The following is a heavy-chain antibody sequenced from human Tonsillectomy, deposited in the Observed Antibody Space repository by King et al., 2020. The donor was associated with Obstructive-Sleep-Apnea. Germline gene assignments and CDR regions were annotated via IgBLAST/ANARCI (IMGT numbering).Heavy chain of an antibody. CDR3: ARSKASYYCSSTSGSYMEDWFDP. J-gene: IGHJ5*02. V-gene: IGHV4-59*01. CDR1: GGSISSYY. Sequence: VQLQESGPGLVKPSETLSLTCTVSGGSISSYYWSWIRQPPGKGLEWIGYIYYSGSTNYNPSLKSRVTISVDTSKNQFSLKLSSVTAADTAVYYCARSKASYYCSSTSGSYMEDWFDPWGQGTLVTVSS. CDR2: IYYSGST. D-gene: IGHD2-2*01.